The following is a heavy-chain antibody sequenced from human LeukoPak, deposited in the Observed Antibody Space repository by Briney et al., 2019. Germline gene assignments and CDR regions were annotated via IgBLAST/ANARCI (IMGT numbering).Heavy chain of an antibody. J-gene: IGHJ4*02. Sequence: GGSLRLSCAVSGLTFRSFWMSWVRQAPGKGLEWVANINQDGSEKYFVDSVRGRFTISRDNAKNSLYLQMNSLRAEDTAVYYCASAHYGDYEGFANINFRGQGTLVTVSS. V-gene: IGHV3-7*01. CDR1: GLTFRSFW. D-gene: IGHD4-17*01. CDR3: ASAHYGDYEGFANINF. CDR2: INQDGSEK.